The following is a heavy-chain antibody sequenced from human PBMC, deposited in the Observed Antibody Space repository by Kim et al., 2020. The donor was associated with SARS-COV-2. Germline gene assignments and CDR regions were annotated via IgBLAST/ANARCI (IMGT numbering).Heavy chain of an antibody. D-gene: IGHD6-25*01. CDR1: GYTFTSYA. V-gene: IGHV1-3*01. CDR2: INAGNGNT. J-gene: IGHJ5*02. CDR3: ARADRIAARGFVNWFDP. Sequence: ASVKVSCKASGYTFTSYAMHWVRQAPGQRLEWMGWINAGNGNTKYSQKFQGRVTITRDTSASTAYMELSSLRSEDTAVYYCARADRIAARGFVNWFDPWGQGTLVTVSS.